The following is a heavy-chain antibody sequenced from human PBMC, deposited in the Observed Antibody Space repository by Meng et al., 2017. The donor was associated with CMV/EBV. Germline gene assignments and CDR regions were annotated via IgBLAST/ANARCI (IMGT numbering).Heavy chain of an antibody. CDR2: IYHSGST. J-gene: IGHJ4*02. D-gene: IGHD6-13*01. CDR3: ARGHSGSWKWGRTFDY. Sequence: SETLSLTCAVSGGSISSSNWWSWVRQPPGKGLEWIGEIYHSGSTNYNPSLKSRVTISVDKSKNQFSLKLSSVTAADTAVYYCARGHSGSWKWGRTFDYWGQGTLVTVSS. V-gene: IGHV4-4*02. CDR1: GGSISSSNW.